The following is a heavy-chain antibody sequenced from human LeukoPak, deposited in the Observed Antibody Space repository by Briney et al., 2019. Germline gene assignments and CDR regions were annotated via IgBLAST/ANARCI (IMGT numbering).Heavy chain of an antibody. CDR1: GYTFTDYY. J-gene: IGHJ4*02. CDR3: ARVMLRGLTIDY. CDR2: INPNSADT. V-gene: IGHV1-2*02. D-gene: IGHD3-16*01. Sequence: ASVKVSCKASGYTFTDYYMHWVRQAPGQGLEWMGWINPNSADTNSAQKFQGGVTMTRDTSITTAYMELSRLRSDDTAIYYCARVMLRGLTIDYWGQGTLVTVSS.